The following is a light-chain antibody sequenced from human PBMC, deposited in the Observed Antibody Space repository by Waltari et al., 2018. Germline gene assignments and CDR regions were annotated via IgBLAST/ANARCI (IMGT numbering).Light chain of an antibody. CDR1: QSLLQSNGYNY. CDR2: LHS. V-gene: IGKV2-28*01. J-gene: IGKJ4*01. CDR3: MQVLQTPLT. Sequence: DIVMTQSPLSLPVTPGEQASISCRSSQSLLQSNGYNYLDWYVQKPGQSPQLLIYLHSNRAHGVPDRFSGSGSGTDFTLEISRVEAEDVGVYYCMQVLQTPLTFGGGTKVEIK.